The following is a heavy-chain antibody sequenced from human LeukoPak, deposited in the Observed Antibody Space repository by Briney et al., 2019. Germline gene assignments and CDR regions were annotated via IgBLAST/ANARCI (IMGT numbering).Heavy chain of an antibody. J-gene: IGHJ4*02. Sequence: SVKVSCKASGGTFSSYAISWVRQAPGQGLEWMGGIIPIFGTANYAQKFQGRVTITADESTSTVYMELSSLRSEDTAVYYCARDWFSDSSGYYPSPGFDYWGQGTLVTVSS. D-gene: IGHD3-22*01. CDR2: IIPIFGTA. CDR3: ARDWFSDSSGYYPSPGFDY. CDR1: GGTFSSYA. V-gene: IGHV1-69*13.